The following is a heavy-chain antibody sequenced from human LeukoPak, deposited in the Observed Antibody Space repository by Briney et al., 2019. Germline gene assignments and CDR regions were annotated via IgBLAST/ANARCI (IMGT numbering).Heavy chain of an antibody. CDR2: ISSSSSHI. J-gene: IGHJ3*02. V-gene: IGHV3-21*04. CDR3: AKNFIRWRPLGTDAFDI. Sequence: SGGSLRLSCAASGFTFSSYSMNWVRPAPGKGLGWVSSISSSSSHIYYADSVKGRFTISRDNAKNSLYLQMNSLRAEDTALYYCAKNFIRWRPLGTDAFDIWGQGTMVTVSS. D-gene: IGHD1-26*01. CDR1: GFTFSSYS.